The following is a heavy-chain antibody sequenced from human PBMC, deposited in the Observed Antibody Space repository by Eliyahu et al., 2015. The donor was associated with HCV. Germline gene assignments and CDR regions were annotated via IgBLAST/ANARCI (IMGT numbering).Heavy chain of an antibody. Sequence: ELQLLESGGGLVQPGGSLRLSCAASGFXFSXYAMSWVRQAPGKGLEGVSTISGSGGRTYYADSVKGRFTISRDNSKNTLYLQMNSLRAEDTAVYYCAKPVMVAANSEIYFDYWGQGTLVTVSS. CDR3: AKPVMVAANSEIYFDY. CDR2: ISGSGGRT. CDR1: GFXFSXYA. D-gene: IGHD2-15*01. J-gene: IGHJ4*02. V-gene: IGHV3-23*01.